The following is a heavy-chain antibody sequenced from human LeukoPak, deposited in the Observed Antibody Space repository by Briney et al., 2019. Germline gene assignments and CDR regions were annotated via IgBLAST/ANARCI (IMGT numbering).Heavy chain of an antibody. Sequence: ASVKVSCKASGYTFTGYYMHWVRQAPGQGLEWMGWINPNSGGTNYAQKFQGRVTMTRDTSISTAYMELSRLRSDDTAVYYCARQISGWPNHFDYWGQGTLVTVSS. CDR3: ARQISGWPNHFDY. D-gene: IGHD6-19*01. J-gene: IGHJ4*02. CDR1: GYTFTGYY. V-gene: IGHV1-2*02. CDR2: INPNSGGT.